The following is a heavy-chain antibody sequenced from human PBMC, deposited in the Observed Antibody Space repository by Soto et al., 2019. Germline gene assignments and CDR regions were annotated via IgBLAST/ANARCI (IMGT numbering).Heavy chain of an antibody. Sequence: QVQLHQWGAGLVKPSETLSLTCAVSGGSFTANYWAWVRQPPGKGLEWIGEVFHNGKTNYTPSLKSRVTVSADTSKNQFSLRLTSVTAADTAVYFCASARWDFWGQGTLVTVSS. J-gene: IGHJ4*02. V-gene: IGHV4-34*12. CDR2: VFHNGKT. CDR3: ASARWDF. CDR1: GGSFTANY. D-gene: IGHD6-13*01.